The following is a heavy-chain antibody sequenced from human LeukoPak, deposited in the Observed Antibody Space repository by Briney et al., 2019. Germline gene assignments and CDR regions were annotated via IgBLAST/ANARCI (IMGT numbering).Heavy chain of an antibody. CDR2: INGDGSTT. J-gene: IGHJ2*01. D-gene: IGHD3-16*01. CDR3: ARVSIGAWYFDL. Sequence: ASVKVSCKASGGTFSSYWMHWVRQAPGKGLVWVSRINGDGSTTTYADSVTGRFTISRDNAKNTQYLQMNRLGAEDTAVYYCARVSIGAWYFDLWGRGTLVTVSS. V-gene: IGHV3-74*01. CDR1: GGTFSSYW.